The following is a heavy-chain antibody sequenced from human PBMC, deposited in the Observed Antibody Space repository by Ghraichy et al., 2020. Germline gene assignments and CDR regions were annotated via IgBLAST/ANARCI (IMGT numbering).Heavy chain of an antibody. CDR3: ARDLIYGVVAY. CDR1: GLPLPPPS. CDR2: MSSSRSTI. Sequence: GGSLRLSRPVSGLPLPPPSPPWVRQAPGKGLEGASYMSSSRSTIYYQDSVKGRFTISRDNAKNSLYLQMNSLRDEDTAVYYCARDLIYGVVAYWVQGTLVTVSS. D-gene: IGHD2-15*01. V-gene: IGHV3-48*02. J-gene: IGHJ4*02.